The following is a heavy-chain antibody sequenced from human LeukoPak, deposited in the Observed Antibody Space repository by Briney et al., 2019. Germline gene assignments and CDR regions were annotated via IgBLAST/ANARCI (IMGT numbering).Heavy chain of an antibody. V-gene: IGHV3-73*01. CDR3: TSSEY. CDR1: GFTFTDST. J-gene: IGHJ4*02. CDR2: IRSRHNDYAT. Sequence: GGSLRLSCAASGFTFTDSTMHWVRQASGKGLEWVGRIRSRHNDYATEYVASVRGRFTISRDDSKNAAFLQMNSLKTEDTAVYYCTSSEYWGQGTLVTVSS.